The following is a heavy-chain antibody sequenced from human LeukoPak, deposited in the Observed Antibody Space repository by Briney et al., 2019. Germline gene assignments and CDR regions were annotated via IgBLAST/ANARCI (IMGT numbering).Heavy chain of an antibody. CDR1: GFTFSDYY. Sequence: GGSLRLSCAASGFTFSDYYMSWIRQAPGKGLEWVSYISSSGSIIYYADSVKGRFTISRDNAKNSLYLQMNNLRAEDTAVYYCARRRDSGSLQHFDYWGQGTLVTVSS. J-gene: IGHJ4*02. CDR2: ISSSGSII. V-gene: IGHV3-11*01. D-gene: IGHD1-26*01. CDR3: ARRRDSGSLQHFDY.